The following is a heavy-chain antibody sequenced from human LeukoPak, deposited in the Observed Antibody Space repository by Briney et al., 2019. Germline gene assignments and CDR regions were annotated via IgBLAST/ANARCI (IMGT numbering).Heavy chain of an antibody. J-gene: IGHJ6*04. D-gene: IGHD3-22*01. V-gene: IGHV1-24*01. CDR2: FDPEDGET. CDR1: GYTFTGYY. CDR3: ARGKMYYYDSSGYYYDWLGDV. Sequence: ASVKVSCKASGYTFTGYYMHWVRQAPGQGREGMGGFDPEDGETIYAQKFQGRVTMTEDTSTDTAYMELSSLRSEDTAVYYCARGKMYYYDSSGYYYDWLGDVWGKGTTVTVSS.